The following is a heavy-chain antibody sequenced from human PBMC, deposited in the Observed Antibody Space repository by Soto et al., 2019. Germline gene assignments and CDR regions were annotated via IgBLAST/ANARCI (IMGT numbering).Heavy chain of an antibody. CDR2: IRDRAYNYAT. V-gene: IGHV3-73*01. CDR3: TRLISAAQDY. J-gene: IGHJ4*02. D-gene: IGHD3-10*01. CDR1: GFVFKDSS. Sequence: EVLLVESGGGLVQPGGSLKLSCAASGFVFKDSSIHWVRQASGKGLEWVGRIRDRAYNYATAYAASVEGRFTISRDDSYNTAYLHMSSLKTEDTAIYYCTRLISAAQDYWGQGTLVTVSS.